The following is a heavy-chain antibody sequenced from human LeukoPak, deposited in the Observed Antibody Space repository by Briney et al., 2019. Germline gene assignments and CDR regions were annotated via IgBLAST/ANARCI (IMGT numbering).Heavy chain of an antibody. D-gene: IGHD2-15*01. J-gene: IGHJ4*02. CDR2: VSGSGSST. Sequence: PGGSLRLSCAASGFTFSSNAMSWVRQAPGKGLEWVSAVSGSGSSTFYADSVKGRFTISRDNSENTLFLQMSSLRAEDTAVYYCAKDLAPNRDFVVVVAQWGQGTLVTVSS. CDR3: AKDLAPNRDFVVVVAQ. V-gene: IGHV3-23*01. CDR1: GFTFSSNA.